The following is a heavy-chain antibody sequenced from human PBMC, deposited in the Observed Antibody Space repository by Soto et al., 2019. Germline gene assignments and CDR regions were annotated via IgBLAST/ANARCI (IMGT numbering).Heavy chain of an antibody. V-gene: IGHV3-74*01. D-gene: IGHD6-19*01. CDR1: GFTFSTYW. CDR2: TNSDGSDT. Sequence: GSLRLSCAASGFTFSTYWMYWVRQAPGKGLVWVSRTNSDGSDTSYADSVKGRFTISRDNAKNTLYLQMNSLRAEDTAVYYCARDRGWSLFDYWGQGTLVTVSS. J-gene: IGHJ4*02. CDR3: ARDRGWSLFDY.